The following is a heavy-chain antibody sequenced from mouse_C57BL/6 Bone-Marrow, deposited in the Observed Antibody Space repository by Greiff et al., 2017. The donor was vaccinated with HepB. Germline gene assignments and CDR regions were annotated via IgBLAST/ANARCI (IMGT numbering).Heavy chain of an antibody. D-gene: IGHD4-1*01. CDR1: GYSITSGYD. V-gene: IGHV3-1*01. J-gene: IGHJ4*01. Sequence: EVKLVESGPGMVKPSQSLSLTCTVTGYSITSGYDWHWIRHFPGNKLEWMGYISYSGSTNYNPSLKSRISITHDTSKNHFFLKLNSVTTEDTATYYCAREALGYYAMDYWGQGTSVTVSS. CDR3: AREALGYYAMDY. CDR2: ISYSGST.